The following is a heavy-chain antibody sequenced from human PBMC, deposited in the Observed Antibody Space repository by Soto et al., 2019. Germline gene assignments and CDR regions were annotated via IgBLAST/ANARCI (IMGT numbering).Heavy chain of an antibody. J-gene: IGHJ6*02. D-gene: IGHD2-2*01. CDR2: IIPIFGTE. CDR3: STSVYCSTTRCYYYYGLDV. CDR1: GGTFSSHS. Sequence: QVQLVQSGAEVKKPGSSVKVSCKVSGGTFSSHSINWVRQAPGQGPEWMGGIIPIFGTENYAQKCQGRVTITAAESTSTAYMELSSLTSEDTALYYCSTSVYCSTTRCYYYYGLDVWGQGTTVIVSS. V-gene: IGHV1-69*01.